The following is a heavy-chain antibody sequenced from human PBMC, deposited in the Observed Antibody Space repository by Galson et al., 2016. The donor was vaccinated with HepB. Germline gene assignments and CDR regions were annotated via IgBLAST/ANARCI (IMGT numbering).Heavy chain of an antibody. V-gene: IGHV3-30*18. J-gene: IGHJ4*02. CDR3: AKDLELKVPYGSGSYNNPPFDY. CDR2: MIYDGSKQ. D-gene: IGHD3-10*01. Sequence: SLRLSCAASGLAFGSYGLHCARQAPGKGLEWVALMIYDGSKQYYADSVKGRFTISRDNSKNTLYLQMDSLRAEDTAVYYCAKDLELKVPYGSGSYNNPPFDYWGQGTLVTVSS. CDR1: GLAFGSYG.